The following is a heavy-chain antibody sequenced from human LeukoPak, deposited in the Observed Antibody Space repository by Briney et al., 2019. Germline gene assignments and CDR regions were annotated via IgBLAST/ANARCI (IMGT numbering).Heavy chain of an antibody. CDR1: GFTFTNYA. J-gene: IGHJ4*02. Sequence: GGSLRLSCAASGFTFTNYAMTWVRQAPGKGLEWVSGIIGSGGSTFYADSVRGRFTISRDNSKNTLYLQMNSLRAEDTAVYYCAKEHDFWSGYYGYWGQGTLVTVSS. CDR2: IIGSGGST. V-gene: IGHV3-23*01. D-gene: IGHD3-3*01. CDR3: AKEHDFWSGYYGY.